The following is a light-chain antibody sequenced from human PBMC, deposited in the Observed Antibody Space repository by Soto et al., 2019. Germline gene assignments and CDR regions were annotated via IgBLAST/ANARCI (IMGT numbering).Light chain of an antibody. CDR3: SSYTSSRTLEV. CDR1: ISDVGGYNY. Sequence: QSALTQPASVSGSPGQSITISCTGTISDVGGYNYVSWYQQHPGKAPKLMIYDVSNRPSGVSNRFSGSKSGTTASLTISGLQAEDEADYYCSSYTSSRTLEVFGGGTKLTVL. V-gene: IGLV2-14*01. J-gene: IGLJ2*01. CDR2: DVS.